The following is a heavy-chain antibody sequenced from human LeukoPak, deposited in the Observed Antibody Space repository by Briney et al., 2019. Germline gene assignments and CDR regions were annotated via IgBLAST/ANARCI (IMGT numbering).Heavy chain of an antibody. CDR1: GYKFTNYW. D-gene: IGHD2-2*01. Sequence: GESLKISCKGSGYKFTNYWIVWVRQMPGKGLEWMGIIYPDDSNTRYSPSFQGQVTISVDKSFSTAYLQWNSLKASDTAMYYCALQPGYCSSASCSHFDFWGQGTLVTVSS. V-gene: IGHV5-51*01. CDR2: IYPDDSNT. CDR3: ALQPGYCSSASCSHFDF. J-gene: IGHJ4*02.